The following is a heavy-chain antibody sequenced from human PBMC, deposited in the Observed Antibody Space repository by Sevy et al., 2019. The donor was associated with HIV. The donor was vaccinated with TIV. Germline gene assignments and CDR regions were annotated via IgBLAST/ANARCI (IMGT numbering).Heavy chain of an antibody. CDR3: VRRYFDL. V-gene: IGHV3-7*01. J-gene: IGHJ4*02. Sequence: GGSLRLSCKASGFSFTDFWMQWVRQVPGKGPEWVANINQDGSEMYYVDSVKGRFTISRDNAESALYLQMHGLRAEDAATYFCVRRYFDLWGQGTVVTVS. CDR2: INQDGSEM. CDR1: GFSFTDFW.